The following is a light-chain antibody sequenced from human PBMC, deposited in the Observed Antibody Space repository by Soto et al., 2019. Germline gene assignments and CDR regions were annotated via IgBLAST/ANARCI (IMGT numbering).Light chain of an antibody. J-gene: IGKJ1*01. CDR3: QQYNNWPPGT. CDR1: QSVSSN. Sequence: EIVMTQSPATLSVSPGERVTLSCRASQSVSSNLAWYHQKPGQAPRLLIYGASTRVTGIPARFSGSGSGTDFTLTISSLQSEDFAVYYCQQYNNWPPGTFGQGTKVEIK. V-gene: IGKV3-15*01. CDR2: GAS.